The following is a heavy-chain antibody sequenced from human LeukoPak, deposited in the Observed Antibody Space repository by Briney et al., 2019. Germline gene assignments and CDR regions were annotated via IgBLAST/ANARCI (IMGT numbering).Heavy chain of an antibody. V-gene: IGHV4-31*03. D-gene: IGHD4-23*01. CDR3: ARDYGGNSDAFDI. J-gene: IGHJ3*02. CDR2: IYYSGST. Sequence: PSETLSLTCTVSGGSISSGGYYWSWIRQHPGKGLEWIGYIYYSGSTYYNPSLKSRVTISVDTSKNQFSLKLSSVTAADTAVYYCARDYGGNSDAFDIWAKGQWSPSLQ. CDR1: GGSISSGGYY.